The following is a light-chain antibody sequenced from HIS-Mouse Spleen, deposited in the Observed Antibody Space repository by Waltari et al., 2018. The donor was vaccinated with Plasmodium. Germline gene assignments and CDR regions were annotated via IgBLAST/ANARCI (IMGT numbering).Light chain of an antibody. CDR2: EGS. Sequence: QSALTQPASVSGSPGQSITISCTGTSSDVGSYNLVSWYQQPPGKAPQLMIYEGSKRPSGVSNRFSGSKSGNTASLTISGLQAEDEADYYCCSYAGSRVFGGGTKLTVL. J-gene: IGLJ2*01. CDR3: CSYAGSRV. V-gene: IGLV2-23*01. CDR1: SSDVGSYNL.